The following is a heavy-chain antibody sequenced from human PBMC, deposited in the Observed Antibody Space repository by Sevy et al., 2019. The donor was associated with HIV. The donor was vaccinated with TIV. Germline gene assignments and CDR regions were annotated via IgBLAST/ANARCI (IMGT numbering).Heavy chain of an antibody. J-gene: IGHJ6*02. CDR2: ISYDGSNK. CDR3: ARGDVDTAMVTTRYYYGMDV. Sequence: QLGGSLRLSCAASGFTFSSYAMHWVRQAPGKGLEWVAVISYDGSNKYYADSVKGRFTISRDNSKNTLYLQMNSLRAEDTAVYYCARGDVDTAMVTTRYYYGMDVWGQGTTVTVSS. D-gene: IGHD5-18*01. V-gene: IGHV3-30-3*01. CDR1: GFTFSSYA.